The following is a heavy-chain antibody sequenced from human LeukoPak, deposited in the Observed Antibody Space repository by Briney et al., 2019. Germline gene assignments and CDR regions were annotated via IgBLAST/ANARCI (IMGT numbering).Heavy chain of an antibody. D-gene: IGHD2/OR15-2a*01. V-gene: IGHV4-59*01. CDR2: IYYSGST. CDR1: GGSISSYY. Sequence: SETLSLTCTVSGGSISSYYWSWIRQPPGKGLEWIGYIYYSGSTNYNPSLKSRVTISVDTSKNQFSLKLSSVTAADTAVYYCARVWVSVRTTLPFDSWGQGSLVTVSS. J-gene: IGHJ4*02. CDR3: ARVWVSVRTTLPFDS.